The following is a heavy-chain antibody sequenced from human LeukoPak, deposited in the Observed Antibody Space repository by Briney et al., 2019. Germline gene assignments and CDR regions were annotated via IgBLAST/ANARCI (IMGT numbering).Heavy chain of an antibody. CDR2: ISSSSSYI. J-gene: IGHJ4*02. V-gene: IGHV3-21*01. Sequence: GGSLRLSCAASGFTFSSYAMNWVRQAPGKGLEWVSSISSSSSYIYYADSVKGRFTISRDNAKNSLYLQMNSLRAEDTAVYYCAPTYSNAPFDYWGQGTLVTVSS. CDR1: GFTFSSYA. CDR3: APTYSNAPFDY. D-gene: IGHD4-4*01.